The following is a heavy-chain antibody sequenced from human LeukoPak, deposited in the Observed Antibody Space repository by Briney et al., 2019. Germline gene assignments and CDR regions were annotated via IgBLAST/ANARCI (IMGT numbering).Heavy chain of an antibody. CDR1: GGTFSSYA. J-gene: IGHJ4*02. Sequence: SVKASCKASGGTFSSYAISWVRQAPGQGLEWMGGIIPIFGTANYAQKFQGRVTITADGSTSTAYMELSSLRSEGTAVYYCASGGGGHCSGGSCFYYFDYWGQGTLVTVSS. CDR2: IIPIFGTA. D-gene: IGHD2-15*01. V-gene: IGHV1-69*13. CDR3: ASGGGGHCSGGSCFYYFDY.